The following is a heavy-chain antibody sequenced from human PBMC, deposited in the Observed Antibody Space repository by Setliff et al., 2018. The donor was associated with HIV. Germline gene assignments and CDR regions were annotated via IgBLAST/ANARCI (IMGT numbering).Heavy chain of an antibody. CDR3: ARDNFLGGSSTSCPVHY. CDR2: IYTSGST. J-gene: IGHJ4*02. Sequence: SETLSLTCTVSGVSISSGSYYWSWIRQSAGKGLEWIGRIYTSGSTNDNPSLKSRITISVDTSNNQFSLRLSSVTAADTAVYYCARDNFLGGSSTSCPVHYWGQGTLVTVSS. D-gene: IGHD2-2*01. CDR1: GVSISSGSYY. V-gene: IGHV4-61*02.